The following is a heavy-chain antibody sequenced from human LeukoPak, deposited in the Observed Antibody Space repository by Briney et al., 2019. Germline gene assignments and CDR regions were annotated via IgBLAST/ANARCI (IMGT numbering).Heavy chain of an antibody. CDR1: GFTFSDHW. J-gene: IGHJ4*02. V-gene: IGHV3-7*01. CDR3: ARHIPRGNNYFDC. D-gene: IGHD1/OR15-1a*01. Sequence: GGSLRLTCAASGFTFSDHWMTWVRQAPGKRLEWVANIKEDGSGKYYADSVKGRFTVSRDNAKNSLSLQMNSLGAEDTAVYYCARHIPRGNNYFDCWGQGTLVTVSS. CDR2: IKEDGSGK.